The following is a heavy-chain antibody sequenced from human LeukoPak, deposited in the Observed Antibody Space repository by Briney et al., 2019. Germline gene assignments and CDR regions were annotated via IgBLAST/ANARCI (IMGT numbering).Heavy chain of an antibody. CDR3: ARSWQPNYYYYMDV. D-gene: IGHD2-8*01. V-gene: IGHV3-11*01. Sequence: GGSLRLSCAASGFTFSDYYMSWIRQAPGKGLEWVSYISRSGSTKYTDSVKGRFTISRDNAKDSMYLQMNRLRAEDTAVYYCARSWQPNYYYYMDVWGKGTTVTVSS. CDR2: ISRSGST. CDR1: GFTFSDYY. J-gene: IGHJ6*03.